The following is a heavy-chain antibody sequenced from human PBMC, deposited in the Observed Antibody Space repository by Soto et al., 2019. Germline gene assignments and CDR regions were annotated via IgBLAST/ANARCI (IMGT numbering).Heavy chain of an antibody. D-gene: IGHD1-1*01. Sequence: EVQLLESGGGLVQPGGSLRLSCAASGFSLSIYGVTWVRQAPGKGLEWVSGFSGGSGTTHYADSVKGRFSITRDNSKNTAHLEMNSLRVEDTAIYYCAKWNGHGDYWGQGILVTVS. CDR1: GFSLSIYG. CDR2: FSGGSGTT. J-gene: IGHJ4*02. V-gene: IGHV3-23*01. CDR3: AKWNGHGDY.